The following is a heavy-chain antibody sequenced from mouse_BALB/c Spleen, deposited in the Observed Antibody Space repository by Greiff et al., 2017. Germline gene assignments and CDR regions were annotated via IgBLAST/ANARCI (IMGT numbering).Heavy chain of an antibody. CDR3: ARDVDGYYVFDY. D-gene: IGHD2-3*01. J-gene: IGHJ2*01. Sequence: LVKTGASVKISCKASGYSFTGYYMHWVKQSHGKSLEWIGYISCYNGATSYNQKFKGKATFTVDTSSSTAYMQFNSLTSEDSAVYYCARDVDGYYVFDYWGQGTTLTVSS. CDR2: ISCYNGAT. V-gene: IGHV1S34*01. CDR1: GYSFTGYY.